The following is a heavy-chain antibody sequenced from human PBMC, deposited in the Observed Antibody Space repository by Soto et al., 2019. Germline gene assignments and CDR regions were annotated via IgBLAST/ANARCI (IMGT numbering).Heavy chain of an antibody. V-gene: IGHV1-18*01. CDR1: GYTFSNYG. CDR3: ARVVPGAEAWFGP. Sequence: ASVKVSCKTSGYTFSNYGITWVRQAPGQPLEWLGWISLYSDGTNYTKKFQGRVSMTTDTSTTTAYMELRSLRSDDTAVYYCARVVPGAEAWFGPWGQGTLVTVSS. CDR2: ISLYSDGT. J-gene: IGHJ5*02. D-gene: IGHD2-2*01.